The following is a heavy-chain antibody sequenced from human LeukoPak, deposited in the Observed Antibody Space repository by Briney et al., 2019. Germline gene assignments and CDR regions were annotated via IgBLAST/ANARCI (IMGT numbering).Heavy chain of an antibody. Sequence: GGSLRLSCAASGFTVSSNYMSWVRQAPGKGLEWVSVIYSGGGTYYADSVKGRFTVSRDNAKNSLYLQMNSLRAEDTAVYYCASRSGSYYSYSFDMWGQGTMVAVSS. J-gene: IGHJ3*02. CDR1: GFTVSSNY. D-gene: IGHD1-26*01. CDR2: IYSGGGT. V-gene: IGHV3-66*01. CDR3: ASRSGSYYSYSFDM.